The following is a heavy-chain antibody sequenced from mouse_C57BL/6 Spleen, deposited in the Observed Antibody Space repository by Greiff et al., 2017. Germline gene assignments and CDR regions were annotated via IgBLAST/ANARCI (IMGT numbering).Heavy chain of an antibody. D-gene: IGHD4-1*01. Sequence: VQLQQSGAELAKPGASVKLSCKASGYTFTSYWMHWVKQRPGQGLEWIGYINPSSGYTKYNQKFQDKATLTAEQSSSTAYMQLSSLTYEDSAVYYYARYWDDYYAMDYWGQGTSVTVSS. CDR1: GYTFTSYW. CDR3: ARYWDDYYAMDY. CDR2: INPSSGYT. V-gene: IGHV1-7*01. J-gene: IGHJ4*01.